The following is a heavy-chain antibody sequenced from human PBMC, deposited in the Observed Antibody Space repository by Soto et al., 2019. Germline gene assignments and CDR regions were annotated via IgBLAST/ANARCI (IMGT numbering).Heavy chain of an antibody. J-gene: IGHJ3*01. CDR2: IFHGGNT. D-gene: IGHD2-15*01. CDR1: GGSISFSY. CDR3: ARARWYDAFDV. V-gene: IGHV4-59*08. Sequence: PSETLSLTCTVSGGSISFSYWSWIRQSPGRGLEWIGSIFHGGNTYYNPSLKSRVTISVDMSKNQFSLKLNSVTAADTAVYYCARARWYDAFDVWGQGTVVTVSS.